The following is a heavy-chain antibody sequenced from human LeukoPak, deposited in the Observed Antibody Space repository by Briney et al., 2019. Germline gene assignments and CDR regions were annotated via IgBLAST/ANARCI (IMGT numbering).Heavy chain of an antibody. CDR1: GGSISSYY. CDR3: AREVVVVPAARTFDY. J-gene: IGHJ4*02. V-gene: IGHV4-4*07. CDR2: IYTSGST. Sequence: PSETLSLTCTVSGGSISSYYWSWIRQPAGKGLEWIGRIYTSGSTNYNPSLKSRVTMSVDTSKNQFSLKLSSVTAADTAVYYCAREVVVVPAARTFDYWGQGTLVTVSS. D-gene: IGHD2-2*01.